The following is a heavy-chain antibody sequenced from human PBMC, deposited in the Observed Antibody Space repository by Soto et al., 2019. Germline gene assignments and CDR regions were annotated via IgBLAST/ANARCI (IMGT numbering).Heavy chain of an antibody. CDR1: GFTFSSYS. CDR2: ISSSSSYI. J-gene: IGHJ6*02. CDR3: ARDPMGARWSYGMDV. D-gene: IGHD1-26*01. Sequence: GGSLRLSCAASGFTFSSYSMNWVRQAPGKGLEWVSSISSSSSYIYYADSVKGRFTISRDNAKNSLYLQMNSLRAEDTAVYYCARDPMGARWSYGMDVWGQGTTVTVSS. V-gene: IGHV3-21*01.